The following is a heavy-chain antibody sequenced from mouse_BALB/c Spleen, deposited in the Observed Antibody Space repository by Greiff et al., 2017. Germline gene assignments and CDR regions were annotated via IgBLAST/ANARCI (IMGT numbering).Heavy chain of an antibody. CDR3: ARGSYYGYNFDY. V-gene: IGHV1-53*01. J-gene: IGHJ2*01. CDR1: GYTFTSYY. D-gene: IGHD1-2*01. CDR2: INPNNGGT. Sequence: QVQLQQSGAELVKPGASVKLSCKASGYTFTSYYMYWVKQRPGQGLEWIGEINPNNGGTSYNQKFKGKATLTVDKSSSTAYMELRSLTSEDSAVYYCARGSYYGYNFDYWGQGTTLTVSS.